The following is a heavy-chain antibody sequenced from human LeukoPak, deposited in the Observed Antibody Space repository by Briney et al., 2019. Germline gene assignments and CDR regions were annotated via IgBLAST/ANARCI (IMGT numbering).Heavy chain of an antibody. Sequence: ASLKLSCKASGYTFTSYAMHWVRQAPGQRLEWMGWSNAGNGNTKYSQEFQGRVTITRDTSASTAYMELSSLRSEDMAVYYGARFNGYYFDYWGQGTLVTVSS. J-gene: IGHJ4*02. CDR3: ARFNGYYFDY. D-gene: IGHD2-8*01. V-gene: IGHV1-3*02. CDR1: GYTFTSYA. CDR2: SNAGNGNT.